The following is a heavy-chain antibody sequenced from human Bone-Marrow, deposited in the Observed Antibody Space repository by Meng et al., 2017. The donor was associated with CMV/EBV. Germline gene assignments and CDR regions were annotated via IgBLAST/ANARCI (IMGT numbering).Heavy chain of an antibody. J-gene: IGHJ6*02. CDR3: ARYYYGMDV. V-gene: IGHV5-51*01. CDR2: IYTGDSDT. CDR1: GYSFTSYW. Sequence: GGSLRLSCKGSGYSFTSYWIGWVRQMPGKGLEWMGIIYTGDSDTRYSPSFQGQVTISADKSNSTAYLQWGSLKASATAMYYCARYYYGMDVWGQGTTVTVSS.